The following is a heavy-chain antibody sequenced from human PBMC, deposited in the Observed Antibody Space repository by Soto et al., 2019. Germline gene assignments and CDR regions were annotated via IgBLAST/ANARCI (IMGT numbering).Heavy chain of an antibody. CDR3: ARASAYYYGMDV. J-gene: IGHJ6*02. CDR1: GFTFSSYA. Sequence: QAQLVESGGGVVQPGRSLRLSCAASGFTFSSYAMHWVRQAPGKGLEWVAVISYDGSNKYYADSVKGRFTISRDNSKNTLYLQMNSLRAEDTAVYYCARASAYYYGMDVWGQGTTVTGSS. V-gene: IGHV3-30-3*01. CDR2: ISYDGSNK.